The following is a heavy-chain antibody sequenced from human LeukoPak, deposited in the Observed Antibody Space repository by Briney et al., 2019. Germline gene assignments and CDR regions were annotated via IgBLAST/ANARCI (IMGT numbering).Heavy chain of an antibody. D-gene: IGHD3-3*01. J-gene: IGHJ4*02. CDR2: IYPGDADT. Sequence: GESLKISCKGSGYSFTSYCIGWGRQMPGKGLEGRGIIYPGDADTRYSPSFQGQVTSSADKSSSTATLQWSSLNATDTAMYYCARLLTIFGVVDYWGQGTLVTVSS. CDR1: GYSFTSYC. CDR3: ARLLTIFGVVDY. V-gene: IGHV5-51*01.